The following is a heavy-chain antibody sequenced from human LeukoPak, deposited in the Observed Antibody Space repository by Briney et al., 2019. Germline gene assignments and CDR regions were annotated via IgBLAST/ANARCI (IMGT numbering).Heavy chain of an antibody. CDR1: GGSISSYY. D-gene: IGHD5-18*01. CDR3: ARLGEYSSPVTK. V-gene: IGHV4-59*08. J-gene: IGHJ4*02. Sequence: SETLSLTCTVSGGSISSYYWSWIRHPPGKGLEWIGYIYHSGSTNYNPSLKSRVTISVDTSKNQFSLKLSSVTAADTAVYYCARLGEYSSPVTKWGQGTLVTVPS. CDR2: IYHSGST.